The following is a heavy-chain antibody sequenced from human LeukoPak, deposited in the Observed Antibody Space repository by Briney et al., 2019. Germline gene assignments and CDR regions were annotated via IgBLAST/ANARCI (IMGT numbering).Heavy chain of an antibody. V-gene: IGHV4-59*01. CDR2: IYYSGST. J-gene: IGHJ5*02. CDR1: GGSISSYY. D-gene: IGHD3-16*01. Sequence: PSETPSLTCTVSGGSISSYYWSWIRQPPGKGLEWIGYIYYSGSTNYNPSLKSRVTISVDTSKNQFSLKLSSVTAADTAVYYCARFGMWFDPWGQGTLVTVSS. CDR3: ARFGMWFDP.